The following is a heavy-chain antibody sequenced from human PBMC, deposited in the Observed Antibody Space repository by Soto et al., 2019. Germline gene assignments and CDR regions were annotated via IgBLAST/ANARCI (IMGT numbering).Heavy chain of an antibody. J-gene: IGHJ4*02. Sequence: QLQLQESGPGLVKPSETLSLTCTVSGGSISSSSYYWGWIRQPPGKGLEWIGSIYYSGSTYYNPSLKSRVTISVDTSKNQFSLKLSSVTAADTAVYYCARLYSSGWCANFDYWGQGTLVTVSS. CDR1: GGSISSSSYY. CDR2: IYYSGST. CDR3: ARLYSSGWCANFDY. D-gene: IGHD6-19*01. V-gene: IGHV4-39*01.